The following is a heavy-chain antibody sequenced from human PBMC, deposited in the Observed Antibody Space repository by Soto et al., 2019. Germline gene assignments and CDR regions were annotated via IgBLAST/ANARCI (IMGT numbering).Heavy chain of an antibody. CDR2: MYYNGST. CDR3: AREGYDRSGYLLDY. V-gene: IGHV4-61*01. J-gene: IGHJ4*02. Sequence: PSETLSLTCSVSGGSVSSPNYFWVWVRRAPGKGPEWIGCMYYNGSTHYNPSLQSRVTISVDTSKNQISLKLSSVTAADTAVYYCAREGYDRSGYLLDYWGQGTLVTVSS. D-gene: IGHD3-22*01. CDR1: GGSVSSPNYF.